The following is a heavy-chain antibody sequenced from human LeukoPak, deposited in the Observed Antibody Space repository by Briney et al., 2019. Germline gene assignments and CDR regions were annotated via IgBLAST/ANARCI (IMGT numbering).Heavy chain of an antibody. D-gene: IGHD1-1*01. CDR3: ARRNDRLAFDI. CDR2: TYHSGST. Sequence: GSLRLSCAASGFTFSSYSMNWVRQAPGKGLEWIGSTYHSGSTYYNPSLKSRVTISVDKSKNQFSLKLSSVTAADTAVYYCARRNDRLAFDIWGQGTMVTVSS. J-gene: IGHJ3*02. CDR1: GFTFSSYS. V-gene: IGHV4-38-2*01.